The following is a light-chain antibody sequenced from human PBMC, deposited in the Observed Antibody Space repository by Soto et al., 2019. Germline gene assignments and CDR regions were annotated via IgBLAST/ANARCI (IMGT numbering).Light chain of an antibody. Sequence: QSVLTQPPSASGSPGQSVTISCTGTSSDIGNYNFVSWXQXXXXXXXXXXXXXXTKRPSGVPDRFSGSKSGNTASLTVSGLQADDEADYYCTSYAGSHTFVFGTGTKVTVL. J-gene: IGLJ1*01. CDR3: TSYAGSHTFV. CDR2: XXT. V-gene: IGLV2-8*01. CDR1: SSDIGNYNF.